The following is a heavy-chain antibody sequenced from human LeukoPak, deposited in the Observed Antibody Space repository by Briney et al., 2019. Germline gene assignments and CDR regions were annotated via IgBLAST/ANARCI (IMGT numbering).Heavy chain of an antibody. CDR2: ISAYSGDT. CDR1: GYTFTSYG. CDR3: AREPDYDSSGYYCDY. Sequence: ASVKVSCKASGYTFTSYGISWVRQAPGQGLEWMGWISAYSGDTNYAQKFQGRVTITRDTSASTAYMEMSSLTSEDTAVYYCAREPDYDSSGYYCDYWGQGTLVTVSS. D-gene: IGHD3-22*01. V-gene: IGHV1-18*01. J-gene: IGHJ4*02.